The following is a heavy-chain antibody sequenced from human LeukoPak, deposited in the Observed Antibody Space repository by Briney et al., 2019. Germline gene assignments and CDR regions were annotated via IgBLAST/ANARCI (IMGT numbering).Heavy chain of an antibody. D-gene: IGHD1-7*01. CDR2: FDPEDGET. CDR1: GYTLTELS. Sequence: ASVKVSCKVSGYTLTELSMHWVRQAPGKGLEWMGGFDPEDGETIYAQKFQGRVTITRDTSASTAYMELSSLRSEDTAVYYCARGYNWNYVPYWGQGTLVTVSS. J-gene: IGHJ4*02. V-gene: IGHV1-24*01. CDR3: ARGYNWNYVPY.